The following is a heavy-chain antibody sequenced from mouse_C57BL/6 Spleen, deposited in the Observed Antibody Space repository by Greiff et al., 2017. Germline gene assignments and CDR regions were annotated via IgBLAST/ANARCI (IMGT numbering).Heavy chain of an antibody. Sequence: VQLQQSGAELVRPGASVTLSCKASGYTFTDYEMHWVKQTPVHGLEWIGAIDPETGGTAYNQKFKGKAILTADKSSSTAYMELRSLTSEASAVYYCTYGSSYRTWFAYWGQGTLVTVAA. CDR3: TYGSSYRTWFAY. CDR2: IDPETGGT. D-gene: IGHD1-1*01. J-gene: IGHJ3*01. V-gene: IGHV1-15*01. CDR1: GYTFTDYE.